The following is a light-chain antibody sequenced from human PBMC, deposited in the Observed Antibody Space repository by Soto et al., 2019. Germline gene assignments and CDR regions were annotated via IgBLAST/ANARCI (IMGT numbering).Light chain of an antibody. CDR2: DVS. CDR1: SSAVGGYNY. CDR3: CSYAGNYTYV. Sequence: QSALTLPRSVCRTPGQSDSISCTGTSSAVGGYNYVSWYQQHPGKAPKLLIYDVSKRPSGVPGRFSGSKSGNTASLTISGLQAEDETDYYCCSYAGNYTYVFGSGTKVTVL. J-gene: IGLJ1*01. V-gene: IGLV2-11*01.